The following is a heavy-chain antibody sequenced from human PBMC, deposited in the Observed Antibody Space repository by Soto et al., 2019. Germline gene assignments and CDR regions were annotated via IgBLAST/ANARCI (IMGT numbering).Heavy chain of an antibody. J-gene: IGHJ4*02. Sequence: GSLRLSCAVSGITVSSYYMSWVRQAAGKGLEWVSVIYAGTITYYADSVKGRFTIYRDNSKNTLNLEMNSLRVEDTAVYYCARIPYDNSGTIFDYWGQGTLVTVSS. CDR1: GITVSSYY. D-gene: IGHD3-22*01. CDR2: IYAGTIT. CDR3: ARIPYDNSGTIFDY. V-gene: IGHV3-53*01.